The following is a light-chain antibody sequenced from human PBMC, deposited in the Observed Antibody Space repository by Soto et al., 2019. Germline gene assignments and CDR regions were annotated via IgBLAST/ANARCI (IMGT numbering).Light chain of an antibody. CDR3: SSYTTSGTWV. CDR1: SSDVGGYNY. J-gene: IGLJ2*01. V-gene: IGLV2-14*01. Sequence: QSALTQPASVSGSPGQSIAISCTGTSSDVGGYNYVSWYQHHPGKAPKLMIFDVNNRPSGVSDRFSGSKSGNTASLTISGLQAEDEADYYCSSYTTSGTWVFGGGTKLTVL. CDR2: DVN.